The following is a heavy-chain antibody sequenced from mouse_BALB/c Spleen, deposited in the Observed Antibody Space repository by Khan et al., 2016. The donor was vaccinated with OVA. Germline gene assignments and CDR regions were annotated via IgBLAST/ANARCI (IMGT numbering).Heavy chain of an antibody. J-gene: IGHJ2*01. CDR2: INPRSGYT. V-gene: IGHV1-4*02. CDR3: ARRRGGYYFDY. Sequence: QVQLKESAAELARPGASVKMSCKASGYTFTSYTMHWVKQRPGQGLEWIGYINPRSGYTDYNQKFKDKTTLSVDKSSSTAYIQLSGLTSEDSAVYYWARRRGGYYFDYWGQGTTLTVSS. CDR1: GYTFTSYT.